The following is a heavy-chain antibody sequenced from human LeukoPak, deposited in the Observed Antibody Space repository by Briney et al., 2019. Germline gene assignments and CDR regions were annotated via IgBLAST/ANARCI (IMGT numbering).Heavy chain of an antibody. J-gene: IGHJ4*02. V-gene: IGHV4-39*01. CDR1: GGSTSSSGNF. CDR2: TYYSRNT. D-gene: IGHD5-24*01. Sequence: SETLSLICTVSGGSTSSSGNFWGWVRQPPGRGLEWIASTYYSRNTYYNPSLKSRVTISVDTSKNQFSLKLSSVTAADTAVYYCARHEEEDGYNAKTFDYWGQGTLVTVSS. CDR3: ARHEEEDGYNAKTFDY.